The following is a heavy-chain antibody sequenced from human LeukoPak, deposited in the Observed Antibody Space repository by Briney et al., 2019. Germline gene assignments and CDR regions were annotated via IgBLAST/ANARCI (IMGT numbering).Heavy chain of an antibody. CDR3: ARVGLQRNWFDP. Sequence: PETLSLTCTVSGGSISSYYWSWIRQPPGKGLEWIGYIYYSGSTNYNPSLKSRVTISVDTSKNQFSLKLSSVTAADTAVYYCARVGLQRNWFDPWGQGTLVTVSS. J-gene: IGHJ5*02. CDR2: IYYSGST. V-gene: IGHV4-59*01. CDR1: GGSISSYY.